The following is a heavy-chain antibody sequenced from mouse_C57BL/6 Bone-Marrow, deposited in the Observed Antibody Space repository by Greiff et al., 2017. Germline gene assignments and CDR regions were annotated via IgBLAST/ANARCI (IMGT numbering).Heavy chain of an antibody. D-gene: IGHD4-1*01. V-gene: IGHV1-26*01. CDR3: ALTGTIY. J-gene: IGHJ2*01. CDR1: GYTFTDYY. Sequence: EVKLQQSGPELVKPGASVKISCKASGYTFTDYYMNWVKQSHGKSLEWIGAINPNNGGPSYNQKFKGKATLTVDQSSSTAYMELRSLTSEDSAVYYCALTGTIYWGQGTTLTVSS. CDR2: INPNNGGP.